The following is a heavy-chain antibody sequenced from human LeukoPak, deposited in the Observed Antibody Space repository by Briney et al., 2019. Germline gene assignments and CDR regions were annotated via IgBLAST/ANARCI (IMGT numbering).Heavy chain of an antibody. CDR3: ARDRPSSSGWLDL. CDR2: IYYSGST. V-gene: IGHV4-59*12. J-gene: IGHJ5*02. D-gene: IGHD6-19*01. Sequence: SETLSLTCTVSGGSISSYYWSWIRQPPGKGLEWIGYIYYSGSTNYNPSLKSRVTISVDTSKNQFSLKLSSVTAADTAVYYCARDRPSSSGWLDLWGQGTLVTVSS. CDR1: GGSISSYY.